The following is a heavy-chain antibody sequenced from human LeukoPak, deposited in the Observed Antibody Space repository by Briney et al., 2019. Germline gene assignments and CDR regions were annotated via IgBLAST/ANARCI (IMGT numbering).Heavy chain of an antibody. V-gene: IGHV3-48*01. CDR2: ISSGGGVT. Sequence: GGSLRLSCEASGFNFRSFSLNWVRKAPGTGLEGVSYISSGGGVTHHADSVKGRFTISRDFANSGVCLQMHSLRTEDTAVYYCARDLVSQFGDLWGRGTLVTVSS. J-gene: IGHJ2*01. CDR3: ARDLVSQFGDL. D-gene: IGHD2-8*01. CDR1: GFNFRSFS.